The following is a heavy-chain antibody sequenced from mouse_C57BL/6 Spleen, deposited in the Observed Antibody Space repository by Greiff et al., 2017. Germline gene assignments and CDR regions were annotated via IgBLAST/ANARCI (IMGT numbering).Heavy chain of an antibody. D-gene: IGHD4-1*01. CDR2: ISYDGSN. V-gene: IGHV3-6*01. J-gene: IGHJ1*03. CDR3: ARDWEDWYFDV. Sequence: EVKLMESGPGLVKPSQSLSLTCSVTGYSITSGYYWNWIRQFPGNKLEWMGYISYDGSNNYNPSLKNRISITCDTSKNQFFLKLNSVTTEDTATYYCARDWEDWYFDVWGTGTTVTVSS. CDR1: GYSITSGYY.